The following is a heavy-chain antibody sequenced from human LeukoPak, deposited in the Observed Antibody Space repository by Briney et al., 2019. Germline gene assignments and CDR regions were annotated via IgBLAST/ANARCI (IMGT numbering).Heavy chain of an antibody. CDR1: GYTFTGYY. J-gene: IGHJ4*02. CDR2: INPNSGGT. CDR3: ARVGGITIFGVPSSTLFDY. V-gene: IGHV1-2*02. Sequence: ASVKVSCKASGYTFTGYYMHWVRQAPGQGLEWMGWINPNSGGTNYAQKFQGRVTMTRDTSISTAYMELSRLRSDDTAVYYCARVGGITIFGVPSSTLFDYWGQGTLVTVSS. D-gene: IGHD3-3*01.